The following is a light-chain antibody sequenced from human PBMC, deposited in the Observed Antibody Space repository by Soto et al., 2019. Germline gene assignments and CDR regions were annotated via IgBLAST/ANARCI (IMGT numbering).Light chain of an antibody. CDR2: KAT. CDR3: QYYHNYSPEFT. CDR1: QSISNW. Sequence: IQMTQSPSTLSASVGDRVTITCRASQSISNWVAWYQQKPGKAPRLLIYKATSLESGVPPRFSGSGSGTEFPLTISSLQPDDFATYYCQYYHNYSPEFTFGQGTKLDIK. J-gene: IGKJ2*01. V-gene: IGKV1-5*03.